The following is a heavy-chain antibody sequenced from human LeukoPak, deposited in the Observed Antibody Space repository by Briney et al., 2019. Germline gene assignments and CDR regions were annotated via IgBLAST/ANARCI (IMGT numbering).Heavy chain of an antibody. D-gene: IGHD2-2*01. CDR2: IYYTGIT. CDR1: GGSISSYY. Sequence: SETLSLTCTVSGGSISSYYWSWIRQPPGKGLEWIGYIYYTGITNYNASLKSRVTISVDTSKNQFSLELTSVTAADTAVYYCARDYRYCSSTGCYNYYMDVWGKGTTVTVSS. V-gene: IGHV4-59*01. CDR3: ARDYRYCSSTGCYNYYMDV. J-gene: IGHJ6*03.